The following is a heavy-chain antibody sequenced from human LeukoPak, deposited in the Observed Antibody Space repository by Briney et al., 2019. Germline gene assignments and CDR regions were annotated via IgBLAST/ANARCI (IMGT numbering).Heavy chain of an antibody. CDR2: ISSSSSTI. D-gene: IGHD1-1*01. J-gene: IGHJ4*02. CDR1: GFTFSSCS. V-gene: IGHV3-48*02. CDR3: ARVGTTGIDFDY. Sequence: PGGSLRLSCAASGFTFSSCSMTWVRQAPGKGLEWVSYISSSSSTIYYADSVRGRFNISRDNAKNSLCLQMNSLRDEDTAVYYCARVGTTGIDFDYWGQGTLITVSS.